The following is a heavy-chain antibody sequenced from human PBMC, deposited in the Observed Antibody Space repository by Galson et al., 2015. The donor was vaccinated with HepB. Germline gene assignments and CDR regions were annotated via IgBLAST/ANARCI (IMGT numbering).Heavy chain of an antibody. J-gene: IGHJ4*02. CDR1: GYSFTSYW. D-gene: IGHD2-15*01. Sequence: SGAAVPPPGAFLRLSCKGSGYSFTSYWISWVRQMPGKGLEWMGRIDPSDSYTNYSPSFQGHVTIAADKSISTAYLQGSSRKASDTAMYYCARLHDYSNSDYWGQGTLVTVSS. CDR3: ARLHDYSNSDY. V-gene: IGHV5-10-1*01. CDR2: IDPSDSYT.